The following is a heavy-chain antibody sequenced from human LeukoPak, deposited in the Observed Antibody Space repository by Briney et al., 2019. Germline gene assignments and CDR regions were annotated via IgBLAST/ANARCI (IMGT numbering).Heavy chain of an antibody. D-gene: IGHD3-22*01. CDR1: GGSISSYY. Sequence: SETLSLTCTVSGGSISSYYWSWIRQPPGKGLEWIGYIYYSGSTNYNPSLKGRVTISVDTSKNQFSLKLSSVTAADTAVYYCAGSRDYYDSSGINWFDPWGQGTLVTVSS. CDR3: AGSRDYYDSSGINWFDP. CDR2: IYYSGST. J-gene: IGHJ5*02. V-gene: IGHV4-59*01.